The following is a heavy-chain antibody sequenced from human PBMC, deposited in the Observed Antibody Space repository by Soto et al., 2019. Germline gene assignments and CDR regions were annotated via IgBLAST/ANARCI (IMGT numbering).Heavy chain of an antibody. CDR3: ARRFGELFGYDYYYYGMDV. J-gene: IGHJ6*02. CDR2: IYHSGST. CDR1: GGSISSSNW. V-gene: IGHV4-4*02. D-gene: IGHD3-10*01. Sequence: SETLSLTCAVSGGSISSSNWWSWVRQPPGKGLEWIGEIYHSGSTNYNPSLKSRVTISVDKSKNQFSLKLSSVTAADTAVYYCARRFGELFGYDYYYYGMDVWGQGTTVT.